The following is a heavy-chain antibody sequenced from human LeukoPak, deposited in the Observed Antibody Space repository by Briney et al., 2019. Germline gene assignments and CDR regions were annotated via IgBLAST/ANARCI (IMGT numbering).Heavy chain of an antibody. D-gene: IGHD3-3*01. Sequence: ASVKVSCKASGYTFTSYYMHWVRQAPGQGLEWMGIINPSGGSTSYAQKFQGRVTMTRDTSTSTVYMELSSLRSVDTAVYYCARDQAAIFGVVTPFDYWGQGTLVTVSS. CDR2: INPSGGST. V-gene: IGHV1-46*01. CDR3: ARDQAAIFGVVTPFDY. CDR1: GYTFTSYY. J-gene: IGHJ4*02.